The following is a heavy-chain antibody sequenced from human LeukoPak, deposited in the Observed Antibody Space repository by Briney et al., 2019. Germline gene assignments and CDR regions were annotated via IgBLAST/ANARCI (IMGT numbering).Heavy chain of an antibody. CDR1: GGSISSYY. Sequence: SETLSLTCTVSGGSISSYYWNWIRQPPGKGLEWIGYIYYSGSTNYNPSLKSRVTISVDTSKNQFSLKLSSVTAADTAVYYCARAIDGYNVNYYYYGMDVWGQGTTVTVSS. D-gene: IGHD5-24*01. CDR3: ARAIDGYNVNYYYYGMDV. J-gene: IGHJ6*02. CDR2: IYYSGST. V-gene: IGHV4-59*01.